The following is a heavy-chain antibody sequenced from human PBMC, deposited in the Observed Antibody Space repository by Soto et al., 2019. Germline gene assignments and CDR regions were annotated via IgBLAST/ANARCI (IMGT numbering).Heavy chain of an antibody. CDR3: ARDLWVEPELYYYGMDV. Sequence: SETLSLTCTVSGDSISSADYYWSWIRQTPGKGLEWIGHIFYSGTTYYNPSLKSRLTISVDTSNNHFSLRLTSVTAADTAVYYCARDLWVEPELYYYGMDVWGQGTTVTVPS. CDR2: IFYSGTT. V-gene: IGHV4-30-4*01. J-gene: IGHJ6*02. CDR1: GDSISSADYY. D-gene: IGHD1-1*01.